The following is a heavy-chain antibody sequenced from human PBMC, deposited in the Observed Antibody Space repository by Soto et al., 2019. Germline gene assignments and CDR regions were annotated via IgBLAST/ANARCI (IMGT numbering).Heavy chain of an antibody. Sequence: GASVKVSCKASGYTFTSYGISWVRQAPGQGLEWMGWISAYNGNTNYAQKLQGRVTMTTDTSTSTAYMELRSLRSDDTAVYYCARLLGCSTTSCYSIWFDPWGQGTLVTVSS. D-gene: IGHD2-2*01. CDR1: GYTFTSYG. J-gene: IGHJ5*02. CDR2: ISAYNGNT. CDR3: ARLLGCSTTSCYSIWFDP. V-gene: IGHV1-18*01.